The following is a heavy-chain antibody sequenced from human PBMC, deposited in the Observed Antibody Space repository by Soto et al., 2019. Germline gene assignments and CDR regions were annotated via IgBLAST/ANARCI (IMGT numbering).Heavy chain of an antibody. J-gene: IGHJ6*03. D-gene: IGHD2-2*01. CDR1: GGTISSSSYY. CDR2: IYYSGST. CDR3: ASSYGSTSCCHYYYYYMDV. V-gene: IGHV4-39*01. Sequence: SETLSLTCTVSGGTISSSSYYWGWLRQPPGKGLEWIGSIYYSGSTYYNPSLKSRVTISVDTSKNQFSLKLSSVTAADTAVYYCASSYGSTSCCHYYYYYMDVWGKGTTVTVSS.